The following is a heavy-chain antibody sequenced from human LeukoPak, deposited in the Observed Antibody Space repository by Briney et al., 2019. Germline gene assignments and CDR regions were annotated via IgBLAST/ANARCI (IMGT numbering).Heavy chain of an antibody. V-gene: IGHV4-38-2*02. Sequence: PSETLSLTCSVSGYSISSGYYWGWIRQPPGKGLEWIGSIYHSGSTYYVPSLKSRVTISVDTSKNQFSLKLSSVTAADTAVYYCARVPVGYLETSTYYFDYWGQGTLVTVSS. CDR3: ARVPVGYLETSTYYFDY. CDR2: IYHSGST. CDR1: GYSISSGYY. D-gene: IGHD6-13*01. J-gene: IGHJ4*02.